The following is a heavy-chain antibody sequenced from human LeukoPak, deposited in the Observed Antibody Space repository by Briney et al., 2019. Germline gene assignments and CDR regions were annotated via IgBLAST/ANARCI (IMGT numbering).Heavy chain of an antibody. CDR1: GYPFTSYG. J-gene: IGHJ6*03. Sequence: ASVKVSCKASGYPFTSYGISWVRQAPGQGLEWMGWISVSNGNTKYAQKVQGRVTMTTDTSTSTAYMELRSLRSDDTAVYYCARVPTENYYYYYMDVWGKGTTVTVSS. V-gene: IGHV1-18*01. CDR2: ISVSNGNT. D-gene: IGHD1-1*01. CDR3: ARVPTENYYYYYMDV.